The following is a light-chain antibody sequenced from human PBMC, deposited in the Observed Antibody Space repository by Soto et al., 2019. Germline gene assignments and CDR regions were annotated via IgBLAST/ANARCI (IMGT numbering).Light chain of an antibody. CDR1: QSISSY. CDR3: PQRRNCPRCT. J-gene: IGKJ1*01. CDR2: DTS. Sequence: VVSKSPVTLSLSPGERAALSCSASQSISSYFAWYQQKPGQAPRLLIYDTSTRATGIPARFSGSGSGTDLTLTISSLEPEDFAVYYCPQRRNCPRCTCGQWT. V-gene: IGKV3-11*01.